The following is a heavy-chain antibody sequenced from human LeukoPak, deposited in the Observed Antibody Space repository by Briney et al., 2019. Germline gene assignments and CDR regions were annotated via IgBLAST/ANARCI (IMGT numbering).Heavy chain of an antibody. CDR1: GGSISSYY. CDR2: IYYSGST. D-gene: IGHD1-20*01. Sequence: SETLSLTCTVSGGSISSYYWSWIRQPPGRGLEWIGYIYYSGSTNYNPSLKSRVTISVDTSKNQFSLKLSSVTAAGTAVYYCARYITGTGGNWFDPWGQGTLVTVSS. J-gene: IGHJ5*02. V-gene: IGHV4-59*08. CDR3: ARYITGTGGNWFDP.